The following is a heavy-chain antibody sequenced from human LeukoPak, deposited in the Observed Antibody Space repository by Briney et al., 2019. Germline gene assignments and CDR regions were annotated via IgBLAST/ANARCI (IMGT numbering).Heavy chain of an antibody. Sequence: GASVKVSCKASGYTFTGYYTHWVRQAPGQGLEWMGRINPNSGGSNYAQKFQGRVTMTRDTSISTAYMELSRLRSDDTAVYYCARELDYDILTGYYRGPDYYYYYMDVWGKGTTVTVSS. D-gene: IGHD3-9*01. CDR2: INPNSGGS. CDR3: ARELDYDILTGYYRGPDYYYYYMDV. CDR1: GYTFTGYY. J-gene: IGHJ6*03. V-gene: IGHV1-2*06.